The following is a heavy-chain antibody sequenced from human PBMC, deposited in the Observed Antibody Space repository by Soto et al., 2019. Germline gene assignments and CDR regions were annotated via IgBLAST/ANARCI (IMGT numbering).Heavy chain of an antibody. CDR1: GYTFTSYD. CDR3: AIFKVLRFLEWLPDFDAFDI. D-gene: IGHD3-3*01. J-gene: IGHJ3*02. CDR2: MNPNSGNT. V-gene: IGHV1-8*01. Sequence: ASVKVSCKASGYTFTSYDINWVRQATGQGLEWMGWMNPNSGNTGYAQKFQGRVTMTRNTSISTAYMELSSLRSEDTAVYYCAIFKVLRFLEWLPDFDAFDIWGQGTMVTVSS.